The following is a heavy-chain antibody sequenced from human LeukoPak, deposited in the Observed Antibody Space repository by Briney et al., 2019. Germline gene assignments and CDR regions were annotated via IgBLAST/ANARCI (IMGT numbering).Heavy chain of an antibody. J-gene: IGHJ4*02. CDR2: IYSSEST. CDR3: ARYAGGNRYFDY. V-gene: IGHV4-4*07. CDR1: GGSISSYY. D-gene: IGHD4-23*01. Sequence: PSETLSLTCSVSGGSISSYYWSWIRQPAGKGLEWIGRIYSSESTNYNPSLKGRVTMSVDTSKNQFSPKLSSVTAADTAVYYCARYAGGNRYFDYWGQGTLVTVSS.